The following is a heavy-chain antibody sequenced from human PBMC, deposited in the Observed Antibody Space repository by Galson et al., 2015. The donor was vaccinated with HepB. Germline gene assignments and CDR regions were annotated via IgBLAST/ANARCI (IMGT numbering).Heavy chain of an antibody. Sequence: SCKASGYTFASFYMHWVRQAPGQGLEWMGLVNPTSGITTYAQKFQGRLTMTTDTSTSTLYMDLSSLRFDDTAVYYCARSKWQLPLTHPFDYWGQGSLVTVSS. CDR1: GYTFASFY. J-gene: IGHJ4*02. CDR2: VNPTSGIT. V-gene: IGHV1-46*03. CDR3: ARSKWQLPLTHPFDY. D-gene: IGHD1-26*01.